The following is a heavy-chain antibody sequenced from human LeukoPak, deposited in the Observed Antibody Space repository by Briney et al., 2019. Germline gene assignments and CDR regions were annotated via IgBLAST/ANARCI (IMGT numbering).Heavy chain of an antibody. D-gene: IGHD3-10*01. Sequence: GGSLRLSCAASGFTVSSNYMSWVRQAPGKGLEWVSVIYSAGTTYYADSVKGRFTISRDTSKNTLYLQMNSLRAEDTAVYYCANPITLVRGVIIGDYWGQGTLVAVSS. J-gene: IGHJ4*02. CDR2: IYSAGTT. V-gene: IGHV3-53*01. CDR3: ANPITLVRGVIIGDY. CDR1: GFTVSSNY.